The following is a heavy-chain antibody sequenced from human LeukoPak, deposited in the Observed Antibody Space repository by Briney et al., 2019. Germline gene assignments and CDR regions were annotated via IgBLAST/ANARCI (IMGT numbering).Heavy chain of an antibody. V-gene: IGHV3-53*01. D-gene: IGHD3-22*01. CDR1: GFTVSSSY. Sequence: GGSLRLSCAASGFTVSSSYMSWVRQAPGKGLEWVSIIHSDGSTYYADSVKGRFTISRDTSKNTLYLQMNSLRGEGTAMYYCARDLDYYDSSGSHRRRNYFDYWGQGTLVTVSS. CDR2: IHSDGST. J-gene: IGHJ4*02. CDR3: ARDLDYYDSSGSHRRRNYFDY.